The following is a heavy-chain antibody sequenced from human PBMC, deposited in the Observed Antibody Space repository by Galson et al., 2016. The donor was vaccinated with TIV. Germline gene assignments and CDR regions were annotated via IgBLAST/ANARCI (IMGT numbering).Heavy chain of an antibody. J-gene: IGHJ6*02. CDR3: TRGPLNKWNNFYSAMDV. CDR2: TYYRSKWYS. Sequence: CAISGDSVSTSRGVWNWIRQSPSRGLEWLGRTYYRSKWYSAYAPSERSRIIFKPDASKNQYSLQINSVTPEDTAIYDCTRGPLNKWNNFYSAMDVWGQGTTVTVSS. CDR1: GDSVSTSRGV. V-gene: IGHV6-1*01. D-gene: IGHD1/OR15-1a*01.